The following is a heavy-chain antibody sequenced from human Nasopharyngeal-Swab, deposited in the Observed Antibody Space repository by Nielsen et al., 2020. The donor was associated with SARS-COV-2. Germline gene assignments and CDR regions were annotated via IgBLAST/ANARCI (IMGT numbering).Heavy chain of an antibody. CDR1: GFNFTSYA. CDR3: AKDRGGRSLDS. Sequence: GESLKISCSASGFNFTSYAIHCVRQPPGKGLEWVAVVSYDGTNTFYADSVKGRFAISRDNSKSTVSLQMNSLRSEDTAVYYCAKDRGGRSLDSWGQGTLVPVSS. V-gene: IGHV3-30-3*02. J-gene: IGHJ4*02. D-gene: IGHD3-16*01. CDR2: VSYDGTNT.